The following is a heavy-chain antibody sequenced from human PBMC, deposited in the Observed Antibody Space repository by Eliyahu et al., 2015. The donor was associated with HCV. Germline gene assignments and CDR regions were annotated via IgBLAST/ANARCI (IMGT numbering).Heavy chain of an antibody. CDR2: IIPSLGAT. V-gene: IGHV1-69*01. Sequence: QVQLVQSGAEVKKPGSSIKVSCKASGGAFSSYSITWVRQAPGQGLEWMGAIIPSLGATHYAQNFQGRVTITADEATTTAYMEVSSLRSDDTAIYYCARNNIPSGIDYWGQGTLVTVSS. J-gene: IGHJ4*02. CDR1: GGAFSSYS. CDR3: ARNNIPSGIDY. D-gene: IGHD1/OR15-1a*01.